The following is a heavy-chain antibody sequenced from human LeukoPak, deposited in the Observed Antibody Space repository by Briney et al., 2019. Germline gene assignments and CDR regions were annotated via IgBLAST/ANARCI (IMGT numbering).Heavy chain of an antibody. CDR2: ISWRSSDI. Sequence: GGSLRLSCAATGFTLSGHSMNWVRQAPGKGLDWVSSISWRSSDIEYADSVKGRFTISRDNAKKSLYLQMNNLRAEDTAVYYCARVYSSSWYFGYLYIDAWGNGTTVTVSS. D-gene: IGHD6-13*01. CDR3: ARVYSSSWYFGYLYIDA. V-gene: IGHV3-21*01. J-gene: IGHJ6*03. CDR1: GFTLSGHS.